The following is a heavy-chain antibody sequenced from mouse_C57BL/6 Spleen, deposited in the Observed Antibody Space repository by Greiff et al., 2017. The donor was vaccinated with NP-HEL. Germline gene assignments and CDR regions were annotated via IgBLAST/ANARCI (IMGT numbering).Heavy chain of an antibody. CDR2: IHPNSGST. D-gene: IGHD2-4*01. V-gene: IGHV1-64*01. CDR3: ATTMITNFDV. CDR1: GYTFTSYW. J-gene: IGHJ1*03. Sequence: QVQLQQSGAELVKPGASVKLSCKASGYTFTSYWMHWVKQRPGQGLEWIGMIHPNSGSTNYNEKFKGKATLTVDTSSSTAYMQLSSLTSEDSAVYYCATTMITNFDVWGTGTTVTVSS.